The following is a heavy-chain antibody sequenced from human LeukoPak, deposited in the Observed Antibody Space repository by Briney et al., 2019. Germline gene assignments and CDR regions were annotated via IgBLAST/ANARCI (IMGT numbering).Heavy chain of an antibody. J-gene: IGHJ4*02. Sequence: PGGSLRLSCAASGFTFSSYWMHWVRQAPGKGLVWVSRMNSDGTTTNYADSVKGRFTISRDNAKNTLYLQMNSVRAEDTAVYYCARPTSGVLLEYWGQGTLVTVSS. CDR1: GFTFSSYW. V-gene: IGHV3-74*01. D-gene: IGHD7-27*01. CDR2: MNSDGTTT. CDR3: ARPTSGVLLEY.